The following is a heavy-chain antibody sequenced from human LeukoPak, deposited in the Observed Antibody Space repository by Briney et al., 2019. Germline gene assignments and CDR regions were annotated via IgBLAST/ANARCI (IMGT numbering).Heavy chain of an antibody. V-gene: IGHV1-2*02. CDR1: GYTFTGYY. J-gene: IGHJ5*02. CDR3: ARDVGYCSTTSCYWLDP. D-gene: IGHD2-2*01. CDR2: INPNSGGT. Sequence: ASVKVSCKASGYTFTGYYMHWVRQAPGQGLEWMGWINPNSGGTNYAQKFQGRVTMTRDTSISTAYMELSRLRSDDTAVYYCARDVGYCSTTSCYWLDPWGQGTLVTVSP.